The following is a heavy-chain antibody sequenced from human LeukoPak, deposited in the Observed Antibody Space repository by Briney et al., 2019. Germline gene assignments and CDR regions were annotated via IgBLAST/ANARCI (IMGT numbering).Heavy chain of an antibody. J-gene: IGHJ4*02. CDR1: GDSTSSDRYY. D-gene: IGHD6-13*01. V-gene: IGHV4-61*05. CDR2: IYHSGST. Sequence: SETLSLTCTVSGDSTSSDRYYGGWVRQPPGKGLEWIGEIYHSGSTNYNPSLKSRVTISVDKSKNQFSLKLSSVTAADTAVYYCASSRMAAALLPFDYWGQGTLVTVSS. CDR3: ASSRMAAALLPFDY.